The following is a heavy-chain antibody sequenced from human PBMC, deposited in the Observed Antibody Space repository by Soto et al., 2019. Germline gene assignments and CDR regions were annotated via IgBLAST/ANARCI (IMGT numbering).Heavy chain of an antibody. CDR1: GFSLSNARMG. D-gene: IGHD3-22*01. V-gene: IGHV2-26*01. Sequence: QVTLKESGPVLVKPTETLTLTCTVSGFSLSNARMGVSWIRQPPGKALEWLAHIFSNDEKSYSTSLKSRLTISKDTSKSQVVLTMTNMDPVDTATYYGARTPEDYDSSGYYWDYWGQGTLVTVSS. J-gene: IGHJ4*02. CDR2: IFSNDEK. CDR3: ARTPEDYDSSGYYWDY.